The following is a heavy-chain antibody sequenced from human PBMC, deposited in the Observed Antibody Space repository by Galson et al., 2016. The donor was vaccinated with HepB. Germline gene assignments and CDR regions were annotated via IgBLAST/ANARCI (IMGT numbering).Heavy chain of an antibody. CDR1: GFTFSSYD. CDR3: AKIGQRTPHPDY. J-gene: IGHJ4*02. V-gene: IGHV3-23*01. CDR2: IRGSGGST. Sequence: CAASGFTFSSYDMSWVRQAPGQGLEWVSAIRGSGGSTFYADSVKGRFTISRDNSMNTLYLQMNSLRAEDTAVYYCAKIGQRTPHPDYWGQGTLVTVSS.